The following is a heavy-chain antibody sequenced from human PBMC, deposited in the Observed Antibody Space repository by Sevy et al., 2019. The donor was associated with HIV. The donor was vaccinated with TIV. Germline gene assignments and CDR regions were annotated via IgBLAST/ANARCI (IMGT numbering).Heavy chain of an antibody. D-gene: IGHD4-4*01. J-gene: IGHJ6*02. CDR3: ARDVDSNYDGIDA. Sequence: GGSLRLSCAASGFIFSNHGMHWVRQAPGKGLEWVARIWYDGSHTYYGESVKGRFTISRDNSKNTVDLQMNSLRVEDTAVYYCARDVDSNYDGIDAWGQGTTVTVSS. CDR2: IWYDGSHT. V-gene: IGHV3-33*01. CDR1: GFIFSNHG.